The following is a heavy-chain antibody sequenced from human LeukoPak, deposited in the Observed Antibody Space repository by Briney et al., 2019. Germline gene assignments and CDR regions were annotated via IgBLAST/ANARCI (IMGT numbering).Heavy chain of an antibody. CDR3: AREEMGGTTRSGALT. CDR1: GFTFSSYS. Sequence: PGGSLRLSCAASGFTFSSYSMNWFRQAPGKGLEWVSYISSSSSTIYYADSVKGRFTISRDNAKNSLYLQMNSLRAEDTAVYYCAREEMGGTTRSGALTWGQGTPVTVSS. J-gene: IGHJ5*02. D-gene: IGHD1-14*01. CDR2: ISSSSSTI. V-gene: IGHV3-48*04.